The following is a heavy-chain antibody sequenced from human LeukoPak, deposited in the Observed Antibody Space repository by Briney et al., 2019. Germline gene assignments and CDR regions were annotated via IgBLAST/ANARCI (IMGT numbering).Heavy chain of an antibody. V-gene: IGHV3-20*04. CDR1: GFTYGDYA. CDR2: INWNGGST. J-gene: IGHJ4*02. Sequence: RGSLRLSCTASGFTYGDYAMSWFRQAPGKGLEWVSGINWNGGSTGYTESVKGRFTISRDNAKNSLYLQMNSLRAGDTAVYYCARSGYYFDYWGQGTLVTVSS. CDR3: ARSGYYFDY. D-gene: IGHD3-10*01.